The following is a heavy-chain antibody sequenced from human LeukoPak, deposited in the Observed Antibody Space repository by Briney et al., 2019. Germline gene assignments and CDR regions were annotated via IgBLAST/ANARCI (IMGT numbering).Heavy chain of an antibody. CDR1: GGSFSGYY. J-gene: IGHJ3*01. V-gene: IGHV4-59*01. Sequence: SETLSLTCAVYGGSFSGYYWSWIRQPPGKGLEWIGYISYSGSTNYNSSLKSRVTISVDTSKSQFSLKLNTVTAADTALYYCTRVRSDAVDLWGQGTMVTVSS. CDR2: ISYSGST. CDR3: TRVRSDAVDL.